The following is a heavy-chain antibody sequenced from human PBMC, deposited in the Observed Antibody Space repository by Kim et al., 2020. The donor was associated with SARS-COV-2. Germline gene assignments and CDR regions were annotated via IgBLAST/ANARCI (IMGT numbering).Heavy chain of an antibody. V-gene: IGHV3-23*01. CDR1: GFTFSSYA. CDR3: AKGGRVGVYDY. J-gene: IGHJ4*02. Sequence: GGSLRLSCAASGFTFSSYAMSWVRQAPGKGLEWVSSIGGNTGSTYYADSVRGRFTISRDNSKNALYLQMNSLRAEDTAIYYCAKGGRVGVYDYWGQGTLVTVSS. D-gene: IGHD1-26*01. CDR2: IGGNTGST.